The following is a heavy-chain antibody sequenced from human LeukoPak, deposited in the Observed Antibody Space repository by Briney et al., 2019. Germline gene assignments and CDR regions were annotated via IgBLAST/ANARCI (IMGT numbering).Heavy chain of an antibody. D-gene: IGHD2-2*01. V-gene: IGHV3-23*01. CDR1: GFTFSSYA. J-gene: IGHJ4*02. CDR2: ISGDGGAT. CDR3: AKSGSRDWDYFEY. Sequence: PGGSLRLSCAASGFTFSSYAMNWVRQAPGKGLEWVSTISGDGGATHYADSVKGRFTISRANSKNTLFLQMNSLRAEDTAVYYCAKSGSRDWDYFEYWGQGTLVTVSS.